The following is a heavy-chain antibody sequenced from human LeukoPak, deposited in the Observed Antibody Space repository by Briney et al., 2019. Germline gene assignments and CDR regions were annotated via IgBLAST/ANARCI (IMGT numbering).Heavy chain of an antibody. Sequence: PSETLSLTCTVSGGSISSYYWSWIRQPPGKGLEWIGYIYYSGSTNYNPSLKSRVTISVDTSKNQFSLKLSSVTAADTAVYYCARFTVWGSYRCILRWGQGTLVTVSS. D-gene: IGHD3-16*02. CDR2: IYYSGST. CDR1: GGSISSYY. CDR3: ARFTVWGSYRCILR. V-gene: IGHV4-59*01. J-gene: IGHJ4*02.